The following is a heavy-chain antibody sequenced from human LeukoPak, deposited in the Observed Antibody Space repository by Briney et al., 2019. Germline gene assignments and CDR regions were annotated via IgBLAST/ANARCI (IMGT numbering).Heavy chain of an antibody. Sequence: PGGSLRLSCAASGFTFSSYAMSWVRQAPGKGLEWVSAISGSGGSTYYADSVKGRFTISRDNSKNTLYLQMNSLRAEDTAVYYCAKYPEYYYDSSGYYSGFGYFQHWGQGTLVTVSS. CDR3: AKYPEYYYDSSGYYSGFGYFQH. V-gene: IGHV3-23*01. D-gene: IGHD3-22*01. CDR2: ISGSGGST. CDR1: GFTFSSYA. J-gene: IGHJ1*01.